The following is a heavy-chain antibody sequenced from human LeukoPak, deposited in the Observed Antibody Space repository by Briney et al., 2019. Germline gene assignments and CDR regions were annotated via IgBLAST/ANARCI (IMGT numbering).Heavy chain of an antibody. Sequence: SETLSLTCAVYGGSFSGYYWSWIRQPPGEGLEWIGEINHSGSTNYNPSLKSRVTISVDTSKNQFSLKLSSVPAADTAVYYCARQGPYRTGTTWFDPWGQGTLVTVSS. CDR3: ARQGPYRTGTTWFDP. D-gene: IGHD1-7*01. J-gene: IGHJ5*02. CDR2: INHSGST. V-gene: IGHV4-34*01. CDR1: GGSFSGYY.